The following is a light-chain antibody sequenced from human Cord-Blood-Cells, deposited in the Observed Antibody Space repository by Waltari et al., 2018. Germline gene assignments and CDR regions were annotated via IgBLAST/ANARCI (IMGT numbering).Light chain of an antibody. CDR1: RSDVGSYNL. Sequence: QSALTQPASVSGSPGQSITIPCTGTRSDVGSYNLVSWYPQHPGKAPKLMIYEGSKRPSGVSNRFSGSKSGNTASLTISGLQAEDEADYYCCSYAGSSTVVFGGGTKLTVL. J-gene: IGLJ2*01. CDR2: EGS. V-gene: IGLV2-23*01. CDR3: CSYAGSSTVV.